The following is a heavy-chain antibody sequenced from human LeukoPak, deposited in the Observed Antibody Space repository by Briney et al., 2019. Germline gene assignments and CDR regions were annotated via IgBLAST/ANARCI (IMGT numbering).Heavy chain of an antibody. CDR3: AREGGDYYDSSGYYRGLLDY. Sequence: ASVKVSCKASGYTFTSYDINWVRQATGQGLEWMGWMNPNSGNTGYAQKFQGRVTITRNTSISTAYMELSSLRSEDTAVYYCAREGGDYYDSSGYYRGLLDYWGQGTLVTVSS. CDR2: MNPNSGNT. V-gene: IGHV1-8*03. J-gene: IGHJ4*02. CDR1: GYTFTSYD. D-gene: IGHD3-22*01.